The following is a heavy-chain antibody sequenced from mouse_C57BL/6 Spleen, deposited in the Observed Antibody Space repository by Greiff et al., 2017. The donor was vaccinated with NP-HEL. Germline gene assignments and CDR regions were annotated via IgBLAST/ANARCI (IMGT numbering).Heavy chain of an antibody. D-gene: IGHD2-3*01. CDR3: ARTDNYDGYSYFDY. J-gene: IGHJ2*01. V-gene: IGHV1-18*01. CDR1: GYTFTDYN. Sequence: EVKLQESGPELVKPGASVKIPCKASGYTFTDYNMDWVKQSHGKSLEWIGDINPNNGGTIYNQKFKGKATLTVDKSSSTAYMELRSLTSEDTAVYYCARTDNYDGYSYFDYWGQGTTLTVSS. CDR2: INPNNGGT.